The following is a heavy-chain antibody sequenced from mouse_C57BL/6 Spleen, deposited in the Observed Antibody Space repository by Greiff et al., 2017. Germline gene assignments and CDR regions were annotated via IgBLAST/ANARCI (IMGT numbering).Heavy chain of an antibody. CDR2: IDPETGGT. CDR3: TREDYGNYVGFAY. Sequence: QVQLQQSGAELVRPGASVTLSCKASGYTFTDYEMHWVKQTPVHGLEWIGAIDPETGGTAYNQKFKGKAILTADKSSSTAYMELRSLTSEDSAVYYCTREDYGNYVGFAYWGHGTLVTVSA. J-gene: IGHJ3*01. D-gene: IGHD2-1*01. V-gene: IGHV1-15*01. CDR1: GYTFTDYE.